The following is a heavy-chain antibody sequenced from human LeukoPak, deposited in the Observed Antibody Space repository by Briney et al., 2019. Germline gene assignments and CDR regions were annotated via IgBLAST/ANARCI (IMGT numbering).Heavy chain of an antibody. D-gene: IGHD2-21*02. CDR3: ARGSGDWTYYFDY. J-gene: IGHJ4*02. CDR2: TYHGGTT. Sequence: KPSETLSLTCTVSGYSISSGYLWGWIRQPPGKGLEWIGSTYHGGTTYSNPSLKSRVIISEDTSKNQFSLKLSSVTAADTAVYYRARGSGDWTYYFDYWGQGTLVTVSS. CDR1: GYSISSGYL. V-gene: IGHV4-38-2*02.